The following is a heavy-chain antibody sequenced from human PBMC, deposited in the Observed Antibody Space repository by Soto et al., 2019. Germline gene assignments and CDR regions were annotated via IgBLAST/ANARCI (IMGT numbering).Heavy chain of an antibody. J-gene: IGHJ5*02. Sequence: QVQLVASGGGVVQPGMSLSLSCAASGFSFRNYAMHWVRQAPGKGLEWVAMISIDGSNKYYADSVRGRFTMSRDNPPNTLYLPMNSLRAEDTAVYFCARDGSPPSNTSWFDPWGQGTLCTVSS. V-gene: IGHV3-30*04. D-gene: IGHD4-4*01. CDR3: ARDGSPPSNTSWFDP. CDR1: GFSFRNYA. CDR2: ISIDGSNK.